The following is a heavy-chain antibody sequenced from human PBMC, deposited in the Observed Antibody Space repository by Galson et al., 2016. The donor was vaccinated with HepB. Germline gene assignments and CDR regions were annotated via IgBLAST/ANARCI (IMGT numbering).Heavy chain of an antibody. V-gene: IGHV2-5*01. J-gene: IGHJ4*02. CDR2: IYWNDNQ. CDR3: AHSRPYYYDFLGGYRAPHYYFDF. CDR1: GFSLSTSEVG. Sequence: PALVKPTQTLTLTCTFSGFSLSTSEVGVGWIRQPPGKALEWLALIYWNDNQRYSPSLKSRLTITKDTSKNHVVLTMTNMDPVDTATYYCAHSRPYYYDFLGGYRAPHYYFDFWGQGTLVTVSS. D-gene: IGHD3-3*01.